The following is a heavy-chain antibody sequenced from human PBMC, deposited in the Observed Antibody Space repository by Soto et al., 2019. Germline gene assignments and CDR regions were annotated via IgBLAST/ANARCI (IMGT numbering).Heavy chain of an antibody. D-gene: IGHD3-16*02. CDR3: AKVMRGYRVNDAFDI. J-gene: IGHJ3*02. Sequence: VQLVQSGAEVKKPGSSVKVSCKASGGTFSSYAMSWVRQAPGKGLEWVSAISGSGGSTYYADSVKGRFTISRDNSKNTLYLQMNSLRAEDTAVYYCAKVMRGYRVNDAFDIWGQGTMVTVSS. CDR1: GGTFSSYA. CDR2: ISGSGGST. V-gene: IGHV3-23*04.